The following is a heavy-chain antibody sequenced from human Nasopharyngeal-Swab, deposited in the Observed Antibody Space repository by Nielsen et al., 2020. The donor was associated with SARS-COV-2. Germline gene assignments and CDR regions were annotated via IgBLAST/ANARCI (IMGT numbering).Heavy chain of an antibody. V-gene: IGHV3-53*01. CDR1: GFTVSSNY. CDR2: IYSGGST. J-gene: IGHJ3*02. D-gene: IGHD7-27*01. Sequence: GESLKISCAASGFTVSSNYMSWVRQAPGKGLEWVSVIYSGGSTYYADSVKGRFTISRGNSKNTLYLQMNSLRAEDTAVYYCARDLGTAGAFDIWGQGTMVTVSS. CDR3: ARDLGTAGAFDI.